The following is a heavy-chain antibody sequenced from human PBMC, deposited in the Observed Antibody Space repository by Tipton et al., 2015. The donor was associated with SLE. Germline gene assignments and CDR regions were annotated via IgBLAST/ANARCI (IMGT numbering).Heavy chain of an antibody. V-gene: IGHV4-61*02. CDR2: VCNSVST. Sequence: TLSLTCTVSGVSISSASYYWNWIRQPAGKGLEWIACVCNSVSTNYDPSLKSRGTISVDTSKNHFSLELTSVTAADTAVYYCARQRLRLLSPLDAWGQGTTVTVS. J-gene: IGHJ6*02. CDR1: GVSISSASYY. D-gene: IGHD3-10*01. CDR3: ARQRLRLLSPLDA.